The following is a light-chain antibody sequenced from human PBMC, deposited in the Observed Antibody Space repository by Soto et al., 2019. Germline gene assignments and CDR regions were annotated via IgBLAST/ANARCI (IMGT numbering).Light chain of an antibody. V-gene: IGKV1-8*01. CDR3: QRYYNYPWT. J-gene: IGKJ1*01. CDR2: AAS. CDR1: QDIHNY. Sequence: AVLLTQSPSSFSASTGDRATITCRASQDIHNYLSWYQQVPGKAPKLLLYAASILQTGVPSRFSGSGSGTDSTLTIDGLQSEDFASYFCQRYYNYPWTFGQGTTVE.